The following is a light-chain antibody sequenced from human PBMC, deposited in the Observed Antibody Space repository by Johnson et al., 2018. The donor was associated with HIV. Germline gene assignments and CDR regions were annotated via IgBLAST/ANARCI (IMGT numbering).Light chain of an antibody. Sequence: QSVLTQSPSVSAAPGQTVTVSCSGSSSNIGNNYVSWYQQLPGTAPKLLIYENNKRPSGIPDRFSGSKSGTSATLGITGLQTGDEADYYCGTWDSSLNAYVFAAAPKVAVL. J-gene: IGLJ1*01. V-gene: IGLV1-51*02. CDR3: GTWDSSLNAYV. CDR1: SSNIGNNY. CDR2: ENN.